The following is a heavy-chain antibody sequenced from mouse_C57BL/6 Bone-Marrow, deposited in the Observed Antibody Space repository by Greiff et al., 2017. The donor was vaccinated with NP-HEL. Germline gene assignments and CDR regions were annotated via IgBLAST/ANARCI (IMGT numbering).Heavy chain of an antibody. V-gene: IGHV1-26*01. J-gene: IGHJ2*01. CDR3: ARDSWYYFDY. Sequence: EVQLQQSGPELVKPGASVKISCKASGYTFTDYYMNWVKQSHGKSLEWIGDINPNNGGTSYNQKFKGKATLTVDKSSSTAYMELRSLTSEDSAVYYCARDSWYYFDYWGQGTTLTVSS. CDR1: GYTFTDYY. CDR2: INPNNGGT.